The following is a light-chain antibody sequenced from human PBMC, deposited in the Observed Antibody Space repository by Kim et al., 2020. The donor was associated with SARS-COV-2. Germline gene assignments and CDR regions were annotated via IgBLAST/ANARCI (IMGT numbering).Light chain of an antibody. V-gene: IGLV3-19*01. J-gene: IGLJ3*02. CDR2: AKN. CDR1: SLRSYY. Sequence: SSELTQDPAVSVALGQTVRITCQGDSLRSYYAEWYQQRPGQAPLLVIYAKNNRPSGIPDRFSGSSSGDTASLTITGAQAEDEADYYCNSRDSSGYHLVFGGGTQLTVL. CDR3: NSRDSSGYHLV.